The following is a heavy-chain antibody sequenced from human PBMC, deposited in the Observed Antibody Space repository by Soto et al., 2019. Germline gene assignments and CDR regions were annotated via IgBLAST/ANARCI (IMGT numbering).Heavy chain of an antibody. CDR2: IDWDDDK. J-gene: IGHJ4*02. V-gene: IGHV2-70*01. CDR3: ARSYHDSTVHPLSVED. CDR1: GFSLSTSRMC. Sequence: SGHTLVNTTQTLTLTCTVSGFSLSTSRMCVSCIREPPGKALECLALIDWDDDKYYSTSLKTRLTIAKATSNNQVVLTMTNIDPVNTAPYHCARSYHDSTVHPLSVEDWGQRTLVTVSS. D-gene: IGHD3-22*01.